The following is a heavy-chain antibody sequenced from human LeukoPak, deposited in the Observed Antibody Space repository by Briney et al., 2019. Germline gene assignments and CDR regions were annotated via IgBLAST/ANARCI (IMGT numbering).Heavy chain of an antibody. CDR2: ISSSSSTI. Sequence: GGSLRLSCAASGFTFSSYSMNWVRQAPGKGLEWVSYISSSSSTIYYADSVKGRFTISRDNAKNSLYLQMNSLRAEDTAVYYCARDRLFPDCSGGSCSAFDIWGQGTMVTVSS. V-gene: IGHV3-48*01. CDR3: ARDRLFPDCSGGSCSAFDI. D-gene: IGHD2-15*01. J-gene: IGHJ3*02. CDR1: GFTFSSYS.